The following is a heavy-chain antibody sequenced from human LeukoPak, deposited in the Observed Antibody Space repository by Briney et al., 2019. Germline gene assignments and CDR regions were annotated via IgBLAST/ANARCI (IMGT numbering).Heavy chain of an antibody. V-gene: IGHV1-18*01. CDR2: ISAYSGNT. D-gene: IGHD1-26*01. J-gene: IGHJ4*02. CDR1: AYTFTSYG. Sequence: ASVKVSCTASAYTFTSYGISWVRQAPGQGLEWMGWISAYSGNTNYAQKLQGRVTMTTDTSTSTAYMELRSLRSDDTAVYYCARDRTSGSYYFYWGQGTLVTVSS. CDR3: ARDRTSGSYYFY.